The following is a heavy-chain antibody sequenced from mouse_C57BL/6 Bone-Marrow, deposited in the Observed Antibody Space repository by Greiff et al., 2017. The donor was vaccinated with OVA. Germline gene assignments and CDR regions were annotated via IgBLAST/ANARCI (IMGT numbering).Heavy chain of an antibody. J-gene: IGHJ2*01. Sequence: QVTLKVSGPGILQPSQTLSLTCSFSGFSLRTFGLGVGWIRQPSGKGLEWLAHIWWEDDKYYNPALKSRLTISKDTSKNQVVLKIANVDTADTATYDCARTLDSSGPSVDYWGQGTTLTVSS. V-gene: IGHV8-8*01. CDR3: ARTLDSSGPSVDY. CDR2: IWWEDDK. CDR1: GFSLRTFGLG. D-gene: IGHD3-2*02.